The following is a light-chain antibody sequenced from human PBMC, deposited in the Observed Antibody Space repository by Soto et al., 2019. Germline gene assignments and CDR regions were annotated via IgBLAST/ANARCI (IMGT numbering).Light chain of an antibody. Sequence: AIQMTQSPSSLSASVGDRVTITCRASQGIRSDLDWYQQRPGKAPKLLIYAASSLQSGVPSRFSGGGSGTDFTLTISSLQPEDFASYYCLQHYNFPYTFGQGTKLEIK. V-gene: IGKV1-6*01. CDR3: LQHYNFPYT. CDR2: AAS. CDR1: QGIRSD. J-gene: IGKJ2*01.